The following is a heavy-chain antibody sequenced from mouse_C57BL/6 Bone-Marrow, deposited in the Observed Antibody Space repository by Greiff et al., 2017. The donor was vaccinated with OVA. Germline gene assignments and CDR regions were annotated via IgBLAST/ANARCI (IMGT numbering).Heavy chain of an antibody. CDR1: GFNIKDDY. J-gene: IGHJ2*01. Sequence: VQLKQSGAELVRPGASVKLSCTASGFNIKDDYMHWVKQRPEQGLEWIGWIDPENGDTEYASKFQGKATITADTSSNTAYLQLSSLTSEDTAVYYCTTAQARFDYWGQGTTLTVSS. CDR3: TTAQARFDY. CDR2: IDPENGDT. V-gene: IGHV14-4*01. D-gene: IGHD3-2*02.